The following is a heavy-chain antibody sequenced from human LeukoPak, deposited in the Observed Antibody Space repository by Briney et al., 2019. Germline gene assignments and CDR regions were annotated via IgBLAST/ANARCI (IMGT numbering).Heavy chain of an antibody. CDR1: GGTFSSYA. D-gene: IGHD3-3*01. J-gene: IGHJ5*02. Sequence: SVKVSCKASGGTFSSYAISWVRQAPGQGLEWMGGIIPIFGTANYAQKFQGRVTITADESTSTAYMELSSLRAEDTAVYYCAREDYDFWSGYSNWFDPWGQGTLVTVSS. V-gene: IGHV1-69*13. CDR3: AREDYDFWSGYSNWFDP. CDR2: IIPIFGTA.